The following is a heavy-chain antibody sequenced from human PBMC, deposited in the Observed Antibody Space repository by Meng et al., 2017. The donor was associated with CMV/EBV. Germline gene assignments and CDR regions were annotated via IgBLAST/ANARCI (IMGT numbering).Heavy chain of an antibody. V-gene: IGHV3-20*04. Sequence: LSLTCAASGFTFDDYGMSWVRQAPGKGLEWVSGINWNGGSTGYADSVKGRFTISRDNATNSLYLQMNSLRAEDTALYYCARVRGGNSGWFDPWGQGTLVTVSS. D-gene: IGHD4-23*01. CDR3: ARVRGGNSGWFDP. CDR2: INWNGGST. CDR1: GFTFDDYG. J-gene: IGHJ5*02.